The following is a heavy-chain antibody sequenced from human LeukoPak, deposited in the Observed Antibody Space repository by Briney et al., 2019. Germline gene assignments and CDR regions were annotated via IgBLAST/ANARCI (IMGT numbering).Heavy chain of an antibody. V-gene: IGHV5-51*01. CDR1: GYSFTSYW. CDR2: IYPGDSDT. CDR3: ARVGASYSYGLAWFDP. J-gene: IGHJ5*02. Sequence: HGESLKISCKGSGYSFTSYWIGWVRQMPGKGLEWMGIIYPGDSDTRYSPSFQGQVTISADKSISTAYLQWSSLKASDTAMYYCARVGASYSYGLAWFDPWGQGTLVTVSS. D-gene: IGHD5-18*01.